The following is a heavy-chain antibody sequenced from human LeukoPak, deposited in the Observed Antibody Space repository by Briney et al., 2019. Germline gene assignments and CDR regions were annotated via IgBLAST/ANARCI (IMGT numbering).Heavy chain of an antibody. Sequence: PGVSLRLSRAASGFTFSSYWMSWVRQAPGKGLEWVANIKQDGSEKYYVDSVKGRFTISRDNAKNSLYLRMNSLRAEDTAVYYCARVPPTVGSSDIWGQGTMVTVSS. D-gene: IGHD5/OR15-5a*01. V-gene: IGHV3-7*01. CDR1: GFTFSSYW. CDR3: ARVPPTVGSSDI. J-gene: IGHJ3*02. CDR2: IKQDGSEK.